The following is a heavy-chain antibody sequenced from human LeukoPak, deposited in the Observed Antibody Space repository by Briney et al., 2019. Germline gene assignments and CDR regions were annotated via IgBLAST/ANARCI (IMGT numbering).Heavy chain of an antibody. V-gene: IGHV1-8*01. Sequence: ASVKVSCKASGYTFTSYDINWVRQATGQGLEWMGWMNPNSGNTGYAQKFQGRVTMTRNTYISTAYMELSSLRSEDTAVYCCARGVLRNYEGWFDPWGQGTLVTVSS. CDR3: ARGVLRNYEGWFDP. J-gene: IGHJ5*02. CDR2: MNPNSGNT. D-gene: IGHD1-7*01. CDR1: GYTFTSYD.